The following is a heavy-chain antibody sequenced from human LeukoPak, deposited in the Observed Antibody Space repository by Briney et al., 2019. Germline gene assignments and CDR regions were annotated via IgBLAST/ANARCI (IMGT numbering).Heavy chain of an antibody. CDR1: GYTCTSYG. CDR3: ARDRATVTTPAYYYGMDV. J-gene: IGHJ6*02. Sequence: GASVKVSCKASGYTCTSYGISWVRQATGQGLEWMGWISAYNGNTNYAQKLQGRVTMTTDTSTSTAYMELRSLRSDDTAVYYCARDRATVTTPAYYYGMDVWGQGTTVTVSS. V-gene: IGHV1-18*01. CDR2: ISAYNGNT. D-gene: IGHD4-17*01.